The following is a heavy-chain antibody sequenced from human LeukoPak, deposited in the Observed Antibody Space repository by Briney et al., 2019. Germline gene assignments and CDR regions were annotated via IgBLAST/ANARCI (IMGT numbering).Heavy chain of an antibody. CDR3: AKAPADWFDY. J-gene: IGHJ4*02. Sequence: GRSLRLPCAASGFTFDDYAMHWVRQAPGKGLEWVSGISWNSGSIGYADSVKGRFTISRDNAKNSLYLQMNSLRAEDTALYYCAKAPADWFDYWGQGTLVTVSS. V-gene: IGHV3-9*01. CDR2: ISWNSGSI. CDR1: GFTFDDYA. D-gene: IGHD3-9*01.